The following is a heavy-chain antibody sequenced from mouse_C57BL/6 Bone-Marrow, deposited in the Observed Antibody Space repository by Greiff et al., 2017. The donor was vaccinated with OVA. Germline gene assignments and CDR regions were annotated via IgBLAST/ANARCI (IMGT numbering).Heavy chain of an antibody. J-gene: IGHJ3*01. V-gene: IGHV1-64*01. CDR1: GYTFTSYW. CDR3: ARSDYSNSAWFAY. Sequence: QVQLQQPGAELVKPGASVKLFCKASGYTFTSYWMHWVKQRPGQGLEWIGMIHPNSGSTNYNEKFKSKATLTVDKSSSTAYMQLSSLTSEDSAVYYCARSDYSNSAWFAYWGQGTLVTVSA. CDR2: IHPNSGST. D-gene: IGHD2-5*01.